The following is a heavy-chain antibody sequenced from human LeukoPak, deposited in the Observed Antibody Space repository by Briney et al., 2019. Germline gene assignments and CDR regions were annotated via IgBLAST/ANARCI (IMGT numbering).Heavy chain of an antibody. CDR3: ARESGSRSYYYYMDV. J-gene: IGHJ6*03. D-gene: IGHD2-2*01. V-gene: IGHV3-48*03. Sequence: GGSLRHSCAASGFTFSSYEMDWVRQAPGKGLEWVSYISSSGSTIYHADSVKGRFTISRDNAKNSLYLQMNSLRAEDTAVYYCARESGSRSYYYYMDVWGKGTTVTVSS. CDR2: ISSSGSTI. CDR1: GFTFSSYE.